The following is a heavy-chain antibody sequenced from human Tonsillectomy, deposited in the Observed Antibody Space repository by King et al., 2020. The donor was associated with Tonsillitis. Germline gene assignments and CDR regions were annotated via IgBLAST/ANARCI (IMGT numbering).Heavy chain of an antibody. CDR3: AKDLPTYCSSTSCYANPFDY. V-gene: IGHV3-30*18. Sequence: VQLVESGGGVVQPGRSLRLSCAASGFTFSRYGMHWVRQAPGKGLEWVAVISYDRSNKYYADSVKGRFTISRDNSNNTLYLQMNSLRAEDTAVYYCAKDLPTYCSSTSCYANPFDYWGQGTLVTVSS. CDR2: ISYDRSNK. CDR1: GFTFSRYG. J-gene: IGHJ4*02. D-gene: IGHD2-2*01.